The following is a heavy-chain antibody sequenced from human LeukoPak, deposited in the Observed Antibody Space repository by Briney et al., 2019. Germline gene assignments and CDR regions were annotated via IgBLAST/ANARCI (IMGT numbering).Heavy chain of an antibody. V-gene: IGHV4-4*07. CDR1: GGSISSYY. J-gene: IGHJ5*02. CDR3: ARGVRYCSSTSCYNNWFDP. CDR2: IYTSGST. D-gene: IGHD2-2*01. Sequence: SETLSLTCTVSGGSISSYYWSWIRQPAGKGLEWIGRIYTSGSTNYNPSLKSRVTISVDTSKNQFSLKLSSVTAADTAVYYCARGVRYCSSTSCYNNWFDPWGQGTLVTVSS.